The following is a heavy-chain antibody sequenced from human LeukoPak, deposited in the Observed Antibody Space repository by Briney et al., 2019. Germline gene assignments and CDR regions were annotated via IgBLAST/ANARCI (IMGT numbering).Heavy chain of an antibody. Sequence: ASVKVSCKASGYSFTGYYMHWVRQAPGQGLEWMGWINPNSGGTNYAQKFQGRVTITRDTSISTAYMELSRLRSDDTAVYYCARVDLYYYYYYMDVWGKGTTVTVSS. CDR3: ARVDLYYYYYYMDV. D-gene: IGHD3/OR15-3a*01. CDR1: GYSFTGYY. V-gene: IGHV1-2*02. CDR2: INPNSGGT. J-gene: IGHJ6*03.